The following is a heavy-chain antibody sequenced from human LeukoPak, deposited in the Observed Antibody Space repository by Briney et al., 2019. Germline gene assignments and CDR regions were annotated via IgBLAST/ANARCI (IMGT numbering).Heavy chain of an antibody. CDR1: GFSVSGYW. J-gene: IGHJ5*02. Sequence: GSLRLSCAVSGFSVSGYWMSWVRQPPGKGLEWIGSIYYSGTTHYSPSLESRVTISVDTSKNQFSLKLASVTAADTAIYYCAKGAGGFSYYNWFDPWGQGTLVTVSS. CDR3: AKGAGGFSYYNWFDP. D-gene: IGHD5-18*01. CDR2: IYYSGTT. V-gene: IGHV4-39*07.